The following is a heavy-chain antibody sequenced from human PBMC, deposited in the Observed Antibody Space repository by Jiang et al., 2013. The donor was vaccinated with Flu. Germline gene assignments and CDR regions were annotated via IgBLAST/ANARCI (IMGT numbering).Heavy chain of an antibody. CDR2: TYYRSKWYN. CDR1: GDSVSSNSAA. Sequence: SGDSVSSNSAAWNWIRQSPSRGLEWLGRTYYRSKWYNDYAVSVKSRITINPDTSKNQFSLQLNSVTPEDTAVYYCARAPIAYCGGDCYSYYYYGMDVWGQGTTVTVSS. J-gene: IGHJ6*02. V-gene: IGHV6-1*01. D-gene: IGHD2-21*02. CDR3: ARAPIAYCGGDCYSYYYYGMDV.